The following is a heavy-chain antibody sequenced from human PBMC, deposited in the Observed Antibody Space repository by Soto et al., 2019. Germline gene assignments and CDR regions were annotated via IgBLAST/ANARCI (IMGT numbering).Heavy chain of an antibody. V-gene: IGHV5-51*01. J-gene: IGHJ4*02. D-gene: IGHD6-13*01. CDR1: GYSFTTYW. CDR2: IYPGDSDT. CDR3: LRGVPLYSSNWDFDY. Sequence: EVQLVQSGAEVKKPGESLIISCQGSGYSFTTYWIAWVRQMPGKGLEWMGIIYPGDSDTRYSPSFQGQVTISADTSISTAYLQWSSLKASDSAMYYCLRGVPLYSSNWDFDYWGQGTLVTVPS.